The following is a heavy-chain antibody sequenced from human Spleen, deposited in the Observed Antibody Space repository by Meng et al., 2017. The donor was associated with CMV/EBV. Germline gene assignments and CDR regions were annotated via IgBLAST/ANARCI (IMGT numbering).Heavy chain of an antibody. D-gene: IGHD5-24*01. CDR3: ARLGEVATIGFDY. V-gene: IGHV3-30*04. Sequence: GESLKISCAASGFTFSSYAMHWVRQAPGKGLEWVAVISYDGSNKYYADSVKGRITISRDNSKYTLYLQMISLRVEDTAVYYCARLGEVATIGFDYWGQGTLVTVSS. J-gene: IGHJ4*02. CDR2: ISYDGSNK. CDR1: GFTFSSYA.